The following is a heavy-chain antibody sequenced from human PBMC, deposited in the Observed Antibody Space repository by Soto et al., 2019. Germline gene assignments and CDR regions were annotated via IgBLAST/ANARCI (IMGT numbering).Heavy chain of an antibody. D-gene: IGHD6-13*01. CDR2: IIPIFGTA. J-gene: IGHJ4*02. CDR1: GGTFSSYA. CDR3: ARGTQIAAASGRNLDY. Sequence: SVKVSCKASGGTFSSYAISWVRQAPGQGLEWMGGIIPIFGTANYAQKFQGRVTITADESTSTAYMELSSLRSEDTAVYYCARGTQIAAASGRNLDYWGQGTLVTVSS. V-gene: IGHV1-69*13.